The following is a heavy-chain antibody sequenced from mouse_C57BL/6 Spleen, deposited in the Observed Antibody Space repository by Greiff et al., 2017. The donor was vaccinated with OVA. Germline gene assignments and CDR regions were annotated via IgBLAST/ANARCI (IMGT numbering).Heavy chain of an antibody. Sequence: EVQLVESGGGLVKPGGSLKLSCAASGFTFSSYAMSWVRQTPEKRLEWVATISDGGSYTYYPDNVKGRFTISRDNAKNNLYLQMSHLKSGDTAMYYCARAGYYGSSYVDYWGQGTTLTVSS. CDR3: ARAGYYGSSYVDY. CDR1: GFTFSSYA. CDR2: ISDGGSYT. V-gene: IGHV5-4*01. D-gene: IGHD1-1*01. J-gene: IGHJ2*01.